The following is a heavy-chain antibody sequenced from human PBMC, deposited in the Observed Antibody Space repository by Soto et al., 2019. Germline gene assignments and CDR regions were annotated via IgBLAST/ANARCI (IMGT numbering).Heavy chain of an antibody. V-gene: IGHV4-61*01. J-gene: IGHJ1*01. CDR2: IYYSGST. CDR3: ARVRDRQLWRFAD. CDR1: GGSVSSGSYY. D-gene: IGHD5-18*01. Sequence: PSETLSLTCTVSGGSVSSGSYYWSWIRQPPGKGLEWIGYIYYSGSTNYNPSLKSRVTISVDTSKNQFSLKLSSVTAADTAVYYWARVRDRQLWRFADWGQGTLVTVAS.